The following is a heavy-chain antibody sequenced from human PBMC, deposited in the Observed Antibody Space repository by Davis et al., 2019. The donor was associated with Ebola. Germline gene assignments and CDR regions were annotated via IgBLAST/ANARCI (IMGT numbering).Heavy chain of an antibody. CDR1: GGPISSYY. D-gene: IGHD2-15*01. Sequence: PSETLSLTCTVSGGPISSYYWSWIRQPPGKGLEWIGYIYYSGSTNYNPSLKSRVAISVDTSKNQFSLKLSSVTAADTAVYYCARDLGYSGWFDPWGQGTLVTVSS. J-gene: IGHJ5*02. CDR2: IYYSGST. V-gene: IGHV4-59*12. CDR3: ARDLGYSGWFDP.